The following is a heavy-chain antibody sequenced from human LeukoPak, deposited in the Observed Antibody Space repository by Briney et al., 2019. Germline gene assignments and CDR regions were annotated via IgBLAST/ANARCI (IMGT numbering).Heavy chain of an antibody. CDR3: ARVATGSYDWFDP. CDR2: INSDGSTT. V-gene: IGHV3-74*01. J-gene: IGHJ5*02. Sequence: RINSDGSTTSYADSVKGRFTISRDNSKNTLYLQMNSLRAEDTAVYFCARVATGSYDWFDPWGQGTLVTVSS. D-gene: IGHD3-10*01.